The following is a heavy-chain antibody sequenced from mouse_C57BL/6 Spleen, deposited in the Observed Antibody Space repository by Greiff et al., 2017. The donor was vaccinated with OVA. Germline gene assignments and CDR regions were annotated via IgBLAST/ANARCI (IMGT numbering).Heavy chain of an antibody. CDR3: ALITTVHYYAMDY. V-gene: IGHV2-5*01. Sequence: VQRVESGPGLVQPSQSLSITCTVSGFSLTSYGVHWVRQSPGKGLEWLGVIWRGGSTDYNAAFMSRLSITKDNSKSQVFFKMNSLQADDTAIYYCALITTVHYYAMDYWGQGTSVTVSS. D-gene: IGHD1-1*01. CDR1: GFSLTSYG. J-gene: IGHJ4*01. CDR2: IWRGGST.